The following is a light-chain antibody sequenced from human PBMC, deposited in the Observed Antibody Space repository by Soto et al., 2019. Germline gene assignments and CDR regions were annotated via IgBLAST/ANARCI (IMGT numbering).Light chain of an antibody. CDR1: QAIFNN. CDR3: QQVNRHPRT. CDR2: GAA. Sequence: DIELTQSPIFLSASAGDRDTISCGASQAIFNNLAWYQQKPGEAPNLLIFGAATLRCGVPSRFSGSGSGTEFTLTISSLQPEDFAIYYCQQVNRHPRTFGQGTKLEIK. J-gene: IGKJ2*01. V-gene: IGKV1-9*01.